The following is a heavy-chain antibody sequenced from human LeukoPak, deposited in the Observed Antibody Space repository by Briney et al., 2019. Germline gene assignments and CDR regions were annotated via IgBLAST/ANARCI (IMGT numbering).Heavy chain of an antibody. CDR1: GGSCSGYY. Sequence: SETLSLTCAVYGGSCSGYYWSWIRQPPGKGLEWIGTFYYSGFTYYNPSLKNRVTISVDTSKNQFSLKLSSVTAEDTAVYYCARLKVGTTHPDYWGQGTLVTVSS. V-gene: IGHV4-34*01. J-gene: IGHJ4*02. CDR3: ARLKVGTTHPDY. CDR2: FYYSGFT. D-gene: IGHD1-26*01.